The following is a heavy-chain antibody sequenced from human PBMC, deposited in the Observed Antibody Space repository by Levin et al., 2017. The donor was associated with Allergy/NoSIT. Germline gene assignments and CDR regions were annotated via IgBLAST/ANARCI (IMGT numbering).Heavy chain of an antibody. CDR1: GGSVSSGSYY. J-gene: IGHJ4*02. V-gene: IGHV4-61*01. Sequence: SQTLSLTCTVSGGSVSSGSYYWSWIRQPPGKGLEWIGYIYYSGSTNYNPSLKSRVTISVDTSKNQFSLKLSSVTAADTAVYYCASSNYYDSSVFDYWGQGTLVTVSS. CDR2: IYYSGST. CDR3: ASSNYYDSSVFDY. D-gene: IGHD3-22*01.